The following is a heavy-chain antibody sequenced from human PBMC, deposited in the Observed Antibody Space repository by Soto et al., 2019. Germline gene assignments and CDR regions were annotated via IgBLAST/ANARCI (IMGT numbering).Heavy chain of an antibody. Sequence: PSETLSLTCTVSGGSISSSNYYWGWIRQPPGKGLELIGSIYYSGSTSYNSSLKSRVTISVDTSKNQFSLRLSSVTAADTAVYYCASPTLGAFDMWGQGTMVTVSS. CDR3: ASPTLGAFDM. J-gene: IGHJ3*02. D-gene: IGHD3-16*01. CDR1: GGSISSSNYY. V-gene: IGHV4-39*01. CDR2: IYYSGST.